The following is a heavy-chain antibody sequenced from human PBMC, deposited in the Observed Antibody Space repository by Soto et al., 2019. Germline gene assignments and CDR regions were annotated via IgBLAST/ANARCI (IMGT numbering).Heavy chain of an antibody. Sequence: QVQLQESGPGLVKPSQTLSLTCTVSGGSISSGGYYWSWIRQHPGKGLEWIGYIYYSGSTYYNPSLKSRVTISVDTSKSQFSLKLSSVTAADTAVYYCARDSKRLSRYYYYGMDVWGQGTTVTVSS. D-gene: IGHD2-2*01. J-gene: IGHJ6*02. V-gene: IGHV4-31*03. CDR1: GGSISSGGYY. CDR2: IYYSGST. CDR3: ARDSKRLSRYYYYGMDV.